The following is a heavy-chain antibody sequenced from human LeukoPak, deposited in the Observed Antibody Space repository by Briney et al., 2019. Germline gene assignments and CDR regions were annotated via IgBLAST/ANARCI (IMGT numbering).Heavy chain of an antibody. Sequence: GGSLRLSCAASEFVFSDYYMSWLRQPPGKGLEWVSYISSGGDTIYYADSVKGRFTISRDNAKNSLYLQMNGLRAEDTAVYYCAKYRGFGGSYDSWGQGTLVTVSS. J-gene: IGHJ4*02. CDR1: EFVFSDYY. V-gene: IGHV3-11*01. D-gene: IGHD3-10*01. CDR2: ISSGGDTI. CDR3: AKYRGFGGSYDS.